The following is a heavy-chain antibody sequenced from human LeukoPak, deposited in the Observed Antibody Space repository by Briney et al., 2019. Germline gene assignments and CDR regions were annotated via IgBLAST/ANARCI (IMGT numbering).Heavy chain of an antibody. CDR3: ANSGVATFSTDYYMDV. J-gene: IGHJ6*03. CDR2: INPNSGGT. D-gene: IGHD5-12*01. V-gene: IGHV1-2*02. Sequence: ASVKVSCKASGYTFTGYYMHWVRQAPGQGLEWMGWINPNSGGTNYAQKFQGRVTMTRDTSISTAYMELSRLRSDDTAVYYCANSGVATFSTDYYMDVWGKGTTVTVSS. CDR1: GYTFTGYY.